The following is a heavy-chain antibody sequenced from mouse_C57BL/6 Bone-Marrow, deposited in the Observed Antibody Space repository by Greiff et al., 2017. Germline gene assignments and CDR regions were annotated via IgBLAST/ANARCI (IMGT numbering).Heavy chain of an antibody. J-gene: IGHJ2*01. V-gene: IGHV3-6*01. D-gene: IGHD2-2*01. Sequence: DVKLQESGPGLVKPSQSLSLTCSVTGYSITSGYYWNWIRQFPGNKLEWMGYISYDGSNNYNPSLKNRISITRDTSKNQFFLTLNSVTTEDTATYYCASHYGYDEGYYFDYWGQGTTLTVSS. CDR3: ASHYGYDEGYYFDY. CDR2: ISYDGSN. CDR1: GYSITSGYY.